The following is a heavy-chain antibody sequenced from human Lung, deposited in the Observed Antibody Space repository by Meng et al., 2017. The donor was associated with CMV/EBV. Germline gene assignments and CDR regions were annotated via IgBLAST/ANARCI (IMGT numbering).Heavy chain of an antibody. CDR1: GFSVSNNY. CDR3: ARVARKRNPFTLIQFFDS. J-gene: IGHJ4*02. D-gene: IGHD1-14*01. Sequence: GGSLRLSCAVSGFSVSNNYMTWVRQAPGKGLQWVAVIHSDGTPNYAASVKGRFSISRDNSRNTLWLQMNSLRVEDTAVYYCARVARKRNPFTLIQFFDSWGRGXLVTVSS. V-gene: IGHV3-53*01. CDR2: IHSDGTP.